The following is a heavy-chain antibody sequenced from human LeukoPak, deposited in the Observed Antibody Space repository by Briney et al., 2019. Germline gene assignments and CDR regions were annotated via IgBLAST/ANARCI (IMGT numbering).Heavy chain of an antibody. Sequence: PSETLSLTCTVSGGSISSYYWSWVRHPPGKGREWHGYIYYSGSTKYNPSLKSRVTISVDTSKNQFSLKLSSVTAADTAVYYCARDRALGSGKYYFDYWGQGTLVTVSA. V-gene: IGHV4-59*01. CDR1: GGSISSYY. D-gene: IGHD3-16*01. CDR2: IYYSGST. J-gene: IGHJ4*02. CDR3: ARDRALGSGKYYFDY.